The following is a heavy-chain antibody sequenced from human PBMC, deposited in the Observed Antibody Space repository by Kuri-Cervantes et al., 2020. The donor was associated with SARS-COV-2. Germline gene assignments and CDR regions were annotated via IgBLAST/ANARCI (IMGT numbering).Heavy chain of an antibody. Sequence: GGSLRLSCAASGFTFSSYGMHWVRQAPGKGLEWVAVISYDGSNKYYADSVKGRFTISRDNSKNTLYLQMNSLRAEDTAVYYCARVPPIAAAGILVTIDYYYYGMDVWGQGTTVTVSS. V-gene: IGHV3-30*03. J-gene: IGHJ6*02. CDR2: ISYDGSNK. CDR3: ARVPPIAAAGILVTIDYYYYGMDV. D-gene: IGHD6-13*01. CDR1: GFTFSSYG.